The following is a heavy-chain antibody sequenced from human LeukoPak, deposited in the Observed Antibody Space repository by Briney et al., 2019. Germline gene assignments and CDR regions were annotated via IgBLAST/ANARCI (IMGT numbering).Heavy chain of an antibody. Sequence: GASVKVSCKASGYTFTSYGISWVRQAPGQGLEWMGWISAYNGNTNYAQKLQGRVTMTTDTSTSTAYMELRSLRSDDTAVYYCARDLGHWAGYSSSWYPSDYWGQGTLVTVSS. V-gene: IGHV1-18*01. CDR2: ISAYNGNT. J-gene: IGHJ4*02. D-gene: IGHD6-13*01. CDR1: GYTFTSYG. CDR3: ARDLGHWAGYSSSWYPSDY.